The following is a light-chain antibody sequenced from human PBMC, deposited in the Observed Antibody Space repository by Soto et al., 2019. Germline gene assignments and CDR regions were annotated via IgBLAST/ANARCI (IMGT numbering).Light chain of an antibody. CDR3: HQRSNWPRLT. CDR2: DAS. J-gene: IGKJ4*01. Sequence: QSRGTESFALGESPTLCSRANQSLSSSYLHWYRAKPGQAPRILIYDASNRATGIPARLSGSGSGTDFILTISSLEPEDFAVYYCHQRSNWPRLTFGGGPTVDI. CDR1: QSLSSSY. V-gene: IGKV3D-20*02.